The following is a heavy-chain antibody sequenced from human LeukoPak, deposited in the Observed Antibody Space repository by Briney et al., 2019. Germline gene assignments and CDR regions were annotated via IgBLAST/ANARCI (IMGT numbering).Heavy chain of an antibody. CDR1: GFTFRSHG. J-gene: IGHJ4*02. CDR3: AGDRATSYFDY. CDR2: IWYDGSNK. Sequence: GTSLRLSCAASGFTFRSHGMHWVRQAPGKGLEWVAFIWYDGSNKYYTDSVKGRFTISRDNSKNTLYLQMNSLRAEDTAVYYCAGDRATSYFDYWGQGALVIVSS. V-gene: IGHV3-33*01. D-gene: IGHD1-26*01.